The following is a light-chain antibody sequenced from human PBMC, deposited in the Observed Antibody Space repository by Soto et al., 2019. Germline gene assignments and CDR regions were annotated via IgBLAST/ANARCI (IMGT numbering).Light chain of an antibody. Sequence: EIVMTQSPVTLSVSLGERVTLSCRASESVTTKVAWYQQKPGQAPRLLMYGAYTRATGVPARFSGSGSRTEFTLTISSLQSEDFAVYYCQQYQRWPPFTFGPGTTVDIK. CDR3: QQYQRWPPFT. CDR2: GAY. CDR1: ESVTTK. J-gene: IGKJ3*01. V-gene: IGKV3-15*01.